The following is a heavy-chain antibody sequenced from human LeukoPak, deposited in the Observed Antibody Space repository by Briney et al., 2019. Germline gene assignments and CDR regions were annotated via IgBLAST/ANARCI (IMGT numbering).Heavy chain of an antibody. CDR3: ASRIRMLRGPHCTFDL. Sequence: SQTLSLTCTVSGVSISSDGYYWSWLRQYPGKGLEWIGYNYYSGSSYYNSGTPYYNPSLQSRVTISVDTSKSQFSLKLTSVTAADTAVYFCASRIRMLRGPHCTFDLWGQGTTVIVSS. J-gene: IGHJ3*01. D-gene: IGHD3-10*01. CDR2: NYYSGSSYYNSGTP. CDR1: GVSISSDGYY. V-gene: IGHV4-31*03.